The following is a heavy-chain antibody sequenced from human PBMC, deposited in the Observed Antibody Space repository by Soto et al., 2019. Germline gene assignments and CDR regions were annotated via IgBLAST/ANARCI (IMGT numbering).Heavy chain of an antibody. CDR2: IRSKAYGGTT. D-gene: IGHD3-9*01. V-gene: IGHV3-49*04. CDR1: GFTFGDYA. CDR3: TRSHDILTGYYYYYYYGMDV. Sequence: GGSLRLSXTASGFTFGDYAMSWVRQAPGKGLEWVGFIRSKAYGGTTEYAASVKGRFTISRDDSKSIAYLQMNSLKTEDTAVYYCTRSHDILTGYYYYYYYGMDVWGQGTTVTVSS. J-gene: IGHJ6*02.